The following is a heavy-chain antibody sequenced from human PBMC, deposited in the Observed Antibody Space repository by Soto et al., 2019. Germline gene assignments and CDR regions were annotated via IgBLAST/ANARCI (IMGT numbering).Heavy chain of an antibody. CDR3: ARYRREAVAGYTLDN. CDR1: GAYLSTDY. V-gene: IGHV4-4*09. D-gene: IGHD6-13*01. CDR2: IFNSGST. J-gene: IGHJ4*02. Sequence: SETLSLTCTVSGAYLSTDYWSWIRQPPGKRPEWIGYIFNSGSTNQNPSLKSRVSISMDTSKSQFSLKVNSMTAADTAVYYCARYRREAVAGYTLDNWGQGILVTVSS.